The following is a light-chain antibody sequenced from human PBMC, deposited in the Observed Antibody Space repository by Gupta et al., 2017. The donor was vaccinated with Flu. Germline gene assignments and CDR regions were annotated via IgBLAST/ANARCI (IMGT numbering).Light chain of an antibody. V-gene: IGKV2-28*01. CDR2: LGS. CDR1: QSLLHTNEKNY. CDR3: MQTLQSPRT. Sequence: PVIPGEPASISCSSSQSLLHTNEKNYLDWYLQKPGQSPRLLMYLGSNRASGVPDRFNASGSGSEFTLKITTVEADDVGVYYCMQTLQSPRTFGQGTKVE. J-gene: IGKJ1*01.